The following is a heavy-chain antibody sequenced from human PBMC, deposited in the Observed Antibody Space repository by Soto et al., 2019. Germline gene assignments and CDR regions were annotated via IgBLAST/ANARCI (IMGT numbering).Heavy chain of an antibody. V-gene: IGHV3-7*03. CDR1: GFTFSNYW. J-gene: IGHJ4*01. CDR2: IKEDGSEK. CDR3: AGGDYDFRSGFYPFDY. D-gene: IGHD3-3*01. Sequence: EVQLVESGGGLVQPGGSLRLSCAASGFTFSNYWMSWVRQVPGKGLAWVSNIKEDGSEKYYVDSVKGRFTISRDNAKNSVHLQMNSLRDEDTAVYTCAGGDYDFRSGFYPFDYWGLGTLVSVSS.